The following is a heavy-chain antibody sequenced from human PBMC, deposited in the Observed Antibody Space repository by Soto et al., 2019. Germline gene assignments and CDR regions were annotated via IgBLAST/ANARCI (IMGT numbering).Heavy chain of an antibody. Sequence: QVQLVQSGAEVKKPGASVKVSCKASGYTFTSYDINWVRQATGQGLEWMGWMNPNSGNTGYAQKFQXXVXMXXNTSISTAYMELSSLRSEDTAVYYCARERSSSFDYWGQGTLVTVSS. J-gene: IGHJ4*02. V-gene: IGHV1-8*01. D-gene: IGHD6-6*01. CDR3: ARERSSSFDY. CDR2: MNPNSGNT. CDR1: GYTFTSYD.